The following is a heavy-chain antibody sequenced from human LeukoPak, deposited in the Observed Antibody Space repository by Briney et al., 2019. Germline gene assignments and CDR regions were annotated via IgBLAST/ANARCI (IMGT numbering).Heavy chain of an antibody. CDR1: GFTFSSDE. J-gene: IGHJ4*02. CDR3: TRGYRVSDY. V-gene: IGHV3-48*03. CDR2: ISPGGSTT. D-gene: IGHD1-1*01. Sequence: PGGSLRLSCAASGFTFSSDEMSWVRQAPGKGLEWVSYISPGGSTTYYADSVKDRFTISRDNAKKSLYLQMDSLRAGDTAVYYCTRGYRVSDYWGQGTLVLVSS.